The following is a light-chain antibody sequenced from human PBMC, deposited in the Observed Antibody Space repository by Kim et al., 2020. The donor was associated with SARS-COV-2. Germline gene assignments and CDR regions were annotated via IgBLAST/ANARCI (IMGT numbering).Light chain of an antibody. Sequence: SPGERATISCRASQSVSSSSLAWYQQRPGQAPRLLIFAASSRATGIPDRFSGSGSATDFTLTISRLEPEDFAGYYCQQYVGSPLTFGGGTKVDIK. CDR1: QSVSSSS. J-gene: IGKJ4*01. CDR2: AAS. V-gene: IGKV3-20*01. CDR3: QQYVGSPLT.